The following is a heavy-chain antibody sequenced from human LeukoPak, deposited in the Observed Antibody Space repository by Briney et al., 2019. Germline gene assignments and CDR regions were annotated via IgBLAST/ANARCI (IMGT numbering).Heavy chain of an antibody. D-gene: IGHD3-10*02. CDR1: GGSISSSSHY. Sequence: PSETLSLTCTVSGGSISSSSHYWGWIRQPPGKELEWIGSIYYSGTTAYNPSLKSRVTISVDTSKNQFSLKLSSVTAADTAVYYCVRWQSGSMFHPPWGQGTLVTVSS. CDR2: IYYSGTT. V-gene: IGHV4-39*01. J-gene: IGHJ5*02. CDR3: VRWQSGSMFHPP.